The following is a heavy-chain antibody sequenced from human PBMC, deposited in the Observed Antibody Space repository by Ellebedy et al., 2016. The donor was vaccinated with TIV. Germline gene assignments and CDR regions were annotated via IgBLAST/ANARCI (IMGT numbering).Heavy chain of an antibody. CDR1: GFTFSGSA. J-gene: IGHJ4*02. V-gene: IGHV3-73*01. CDR2: IRSKPYSYAT. D-gene: IGHD1-1*01. CDR3: SNSQLD. Sequence: PGGSLRLSCAASGFTFSGSAMHWVRQASGKGPEWIGRIRSKPYSYATAYAPSVKGRLTISRDDSKNTAYLEMNSLKIEDTAVYYCSNSQLDWGQGTLVTVSS.